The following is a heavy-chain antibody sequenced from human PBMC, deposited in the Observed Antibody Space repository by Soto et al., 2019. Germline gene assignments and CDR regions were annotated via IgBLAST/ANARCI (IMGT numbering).Heavy chain of an antibody. J-gene: IGHJ4*02. Sequence: QLQLQESGSGLVKPSQTLSLTCAVSGGSISSGGYSWSWIRQPPGKGLEWIGYIYHSGSTYYNPSLKRXXTXSXXRSKNQFSLKLSSVTAADTAVYYCASKDGDSNFDYWGQGTLVTVSS. CDR3: ASKDGDSNFDY. CDR2: IYHSGST. CDR1: GGSISSGGYS. V-gene: IGHV4-30-2*01. D-gene: IGHD4-17*01.